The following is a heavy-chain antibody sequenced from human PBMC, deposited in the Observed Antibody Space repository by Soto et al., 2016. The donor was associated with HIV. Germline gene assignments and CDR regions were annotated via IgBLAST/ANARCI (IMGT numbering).Heavy chain of an antibody. CDR3: AMAPRRINNKLAQRNWFDP. J-gene: IGHJ5*02. Sequence: EVQLVESGGGLVQPGGSLRLSCAASGFTVSSNYMTWVRQAPGKGLEWVSVIYSGGRTYYADSVKGRFTISRDNSKEHALIFKMNSLRVGDTAVYYCAMAPRRINNKLAQRNWFDPWGQGNPWSPSP. CDR1: GFTVSSNY. CDR2: IYSGGRT. V-gene: IGHV3-66*01. D-gene: IGHD1-1*01.